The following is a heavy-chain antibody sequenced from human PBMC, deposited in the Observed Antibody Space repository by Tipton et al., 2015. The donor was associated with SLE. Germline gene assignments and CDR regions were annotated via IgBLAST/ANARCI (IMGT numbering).Heavy chain of an antibody. V-gene: IGHV4-34*01. D-gene: IGHD6-6*01. CDR2: INHSGST. CDR1: GGSISSYY. J-gene: IGHJ4*02. Sequence: TLSLTCAVYGGSISSYYWSWIRQPPGKGLEWIGEINHSGSTNYNPSLKSRVTISVDTSKNQFSLKLSSVTAADTAVYYCARGRGSSSSGHYWGQGTLVTVSS. CDR3: ARGRGSSSSGHY.